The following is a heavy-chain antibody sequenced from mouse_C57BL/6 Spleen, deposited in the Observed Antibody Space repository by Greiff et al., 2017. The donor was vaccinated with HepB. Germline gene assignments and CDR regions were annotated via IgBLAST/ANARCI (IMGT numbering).Heavy chain of an antibody. Sequence: QVQLQQPGAELVKPGASVKLSCKASGYTFTSYWMHWVKQRPGQGLEWIGMIHPNSGSTNYNEKFKSKATLTVDKSSSTAYMQLSSLTSEDSAVYYCARGGYGSSSLYAMDYWGQGTSVTVSS. V-gene: IGHV1-64*01. CDR3: ARGGYGSSSLYAMDY. CDR1: GYTFTSYW. J-gene: IGHJ4*01. CDR2: IHPNSGST. D-gene: IGHD1-1*01.